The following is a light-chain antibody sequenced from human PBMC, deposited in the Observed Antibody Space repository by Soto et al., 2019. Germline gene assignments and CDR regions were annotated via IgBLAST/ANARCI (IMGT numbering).Light chain of an antibody. V-gene: IGLV2-14*03. Sequence: QSALTQPASVSGSPGQSITISCTGTSSDVGGSNYVSWYQHHPGKAPKLVISDVSNRPSGVSNRFSGSKSGNTASLTISGRQAEDEADSHCSSYTSRSTLVVFGGGTTLTVL. J-gene: IGLJ2*01. CDR2: DVS. CDR1: SSDVGGSNY. CDR3: SSYTSRSTLVV.